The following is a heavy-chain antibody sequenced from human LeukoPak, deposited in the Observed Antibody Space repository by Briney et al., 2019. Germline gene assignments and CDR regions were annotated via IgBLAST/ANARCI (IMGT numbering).Heavy chain of an antibody. CDR3: AGGTGFIIKD. Sequence: AGGSLTLSCAASGFTFSLYWMNWVGRAPGQVLEWVANIKQDGSEKNYVDSVKGRFTISRDNAKNSLYLQMNNLRVEDTAMYYCAGGTGFIIKDWGQGTLVTVSS. J-gene: IGHJ4*02. CDR1: GFTFSLYW. D-gene: IGHD3-9*01. CDR2: IKQDGSEK. V-gene: IGHV3-7*03.